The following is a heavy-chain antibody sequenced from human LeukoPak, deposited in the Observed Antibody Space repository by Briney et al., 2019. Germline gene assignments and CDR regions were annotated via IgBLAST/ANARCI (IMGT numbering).Heavy chain of an antibody. V-gene: IGHV4-61*01. CDR3: ATSGSGSIGYFDY. Sequence: SETLSLTCTVSGGSVSSGSYHGSWMRQPPGKGLEGIGYIYYSKSNNYNPSHKSRVTISVDESKIQFSRKLSSVTAADTAVYYCATSGSGSIGYFDYWGQGTPVTVSS. CDR2: IYYSKSN. D-gene: IGHD3-10*01. J-gene: IGHJ4*02. CDR1: GGSVSSGSYH.